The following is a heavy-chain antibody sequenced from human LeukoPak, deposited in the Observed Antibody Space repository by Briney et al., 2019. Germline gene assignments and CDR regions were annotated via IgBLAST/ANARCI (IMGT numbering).Heavy chain of an antibody. CDR2: INWNGGST. J-gene: IGHJ4*02. D-gene: IGHD6-19*01. CDR1: GFTFDGYG. CDR3: AKDKYSSGRSTCFDY. V-gene: IGHV3-20*04. Sequence: GGSLRLSCAASGFTFDGYGMSWVRQAPGKGLEWVSGINWNGGSTGYADSVKGRFTISRDNAKNSLYLQMNSLKAEDMALYYCAKDKYSSGRSTCFDYWGQGTLVTVSS.